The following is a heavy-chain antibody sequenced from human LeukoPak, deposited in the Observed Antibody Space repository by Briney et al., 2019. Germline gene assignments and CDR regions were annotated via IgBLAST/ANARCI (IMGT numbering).Heavy chain of an antibody. D-gene: IGHD2-15*01. V-gene: IGHV3-30*03. J-gene: IGHJ3*02. CDR2: MSYDGTNK. CDR1: GFTFSTYG. CDR3: ARGYCSGGTCYPHDTFDI. Sequence: PGGSLRLSCAASGFTFSTYGMHGVRQAPGKGLEWVAVMSYDGTNKYYADFVKGRFTISRNTSKNTLYLQMNSLRAEDTAVYYCARGYCSGGTCYPHDTFDIWGQGTMVTVSS.